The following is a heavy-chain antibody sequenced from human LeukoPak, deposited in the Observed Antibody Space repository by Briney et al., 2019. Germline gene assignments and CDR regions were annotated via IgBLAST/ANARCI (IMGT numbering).Heavy chain of an antibody. J-gene: IGHJ4*02. D-gene: IGHD6-19*01. Sequence: GGSLRLSCTASGFTFSDYAMTWVRQAPGKGLEWVGFIRNKANGGTADYAASVKGRFTISRDDSKTIAYLQMNSLKTEDTAVYFCSRAYSTGWLGINDYWGQGTLVTVSS. V-gene: IGHV3-49*04. CDR1: GFTFSDYA. CDR3: SRAYSTGWLGINDY. CDR2: IRNKANGGTA.